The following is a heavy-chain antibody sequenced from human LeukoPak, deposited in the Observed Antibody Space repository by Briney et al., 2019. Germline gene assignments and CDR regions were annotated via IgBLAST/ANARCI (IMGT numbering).Heavy chain of an antibody. CDR3: ARDVAVAGTGELGFDY. J-gene: IGHJ4*02. CDR2: ISYDGSNK. Sequence: GGSLRLSCAASGFTFSSYAMHWVRQAPGKGLEWVAVISYDGSNKYYADSVKGRFTISRDNSKNTLYLQMNSLRAEDTAVYYCARDVAVAGTGELGFDYWGQGPLVTVS. V-gene: IGHV3-30*04. CDR1: GFTFSSYA. D-gene: IGHD6-19*01.